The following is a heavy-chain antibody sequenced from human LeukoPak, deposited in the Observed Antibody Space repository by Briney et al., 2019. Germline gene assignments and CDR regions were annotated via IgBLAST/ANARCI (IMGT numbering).Heavy chain of an antibody. Sequence: PGGSLRLSCAASGFTFSTYAMHWVRQAPGKGLEWVAVISYDGSNKYYADSVKGRFTISRDNSKNTLYLQMNSLRAEDTAVYYCAKDRLEPRDGWSPDGWYYFDYWGQGTLVTVSS. CDR1: GFTFSTYA. J-gene: IGHJ4*02. CDR2: ISYDGSNK. V-gene: IGHV3-30*04. CDR3: AKDRLEPRDGWSPDGWYYFDY. D-gene: IGHD6-19*01.